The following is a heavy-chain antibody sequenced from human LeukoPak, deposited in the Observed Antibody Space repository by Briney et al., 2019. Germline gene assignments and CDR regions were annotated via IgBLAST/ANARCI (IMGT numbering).Heavy chain of an antibody. CDR3: ASHGGMVLTSPFWD. Sequence: PSETLSLTCTVSGGSISSSYWSWIRQPPGERLEWIGHVYYSGTPNYNPSLKSRVTISVDTSKNRFSLKLNSVTAADTAVYYCASHGGMVLTSPFWDWGQGTLVTVSS. V-gene: IGHV4-59*01. CDR1: GGSISSSY. CDR2: VYYSGTP. J-gene: IGHJ4*02. D-gene: IGHD4/OR15-4a*01.